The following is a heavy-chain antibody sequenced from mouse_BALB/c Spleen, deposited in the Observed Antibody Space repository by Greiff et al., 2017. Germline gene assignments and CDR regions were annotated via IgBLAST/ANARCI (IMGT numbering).Heavy chain of an antibody. Sequence: EVQGVESGGGLVKPGGSLKLSCAASGFTFSSYAMSWVRQSPEKRLEWVAEISSGGSYTYYPDTVTGRFTISRDNAKNTLYLEMSSLRSEDTAMYYCARGALLRLRYFDVWGAGTTVTVSS. CDR1: GFTFSSYA. V-gene: IGHV5-9-4*01. D-gene: IGHD1-2*01. CDR2: ISSGGSYT. CDR3: ARGALLRLRYFDV. J-gene: IGHJ1*01.